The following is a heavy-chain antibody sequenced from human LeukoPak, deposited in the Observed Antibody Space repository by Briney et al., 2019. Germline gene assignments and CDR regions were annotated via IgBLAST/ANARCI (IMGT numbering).Heavy chain of an antibody. CDR1: GYTFTGYY. V-gene: IGHV1-2*04. CDR2: INPNSGGT. D-gene: IGHD6-19*01. J-gene: IGHJ4*02. Sequence: ASVKVSCKASGYTFTGYYTHWVRQAPGQGLEWMGWINPNSGGTNYAQKFQGWVTMTRDTSISTAYMELSRLRSDDTAVYYCARDLQDGSSGWYYFDYWGQGTLVTVSS. CDR3: ARDLQDGSSGWYYFDY.